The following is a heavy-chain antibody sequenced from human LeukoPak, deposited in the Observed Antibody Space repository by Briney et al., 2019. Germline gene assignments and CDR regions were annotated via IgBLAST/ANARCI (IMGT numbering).Heavy chain of an antibody. CDR2: ISGSGGST. V-gene: IGHV3-23*01. Sequence: GGSLRLPCAASGFTFSSYAMRWVRQAPGKGLEWVSAISGSGGSTYYADSVKGRFTISRDNSKNTLYLQMNSLRAEDTAVYYCAKDGPHYYDSSGYYYVGSPFDYWGQGTLVTVSS. CDR3: AKDGPHYYDSSGYYYVGSPFDY. J-gene: IGHJ4*02. D-gene: IGHD3-22*01. CDR1: GFTFSSYA.